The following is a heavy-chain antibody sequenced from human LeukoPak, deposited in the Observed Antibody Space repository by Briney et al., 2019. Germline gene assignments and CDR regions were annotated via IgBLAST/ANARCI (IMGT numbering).Heavy chain of an antibody. CDR3: ARAPTIAGTMPYYFDH. D-gene: IGHD6-13*01. J-gene: IGHJ4*02. Sequence: PSETLSLTCIVSGGSMRSSSDYWGWIRQAPGKGLEWVSAISGSGGSTYYADSVKGRFTISRDNSKNTLYLQMNSLRAEDTAVYYCARAPTIAGTMPYYFDHWGQGTLVTVSS. CDR2: ISGSGGST. CDR1: GGSMRSSSDY. V-gene: IGHV3-23*01.